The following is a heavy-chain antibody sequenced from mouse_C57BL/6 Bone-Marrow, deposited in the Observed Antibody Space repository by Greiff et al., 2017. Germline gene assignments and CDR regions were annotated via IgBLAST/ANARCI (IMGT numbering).Heavy chain of an antibody. CDR3: VREVYAKDY. CDR1: GFTFSSYG. V-gene: IGHV5-6*02. J-gene: IGHJ4*01. CDR2: ISSGGSYT. Sequence: EVMLVESGGDLVKPGGSLKLSCAASGFTFSSYGMSWVRQTPDKRLEWVATISSGGSYTYYADSVKERFTISRDNAKNTLYLQMSSLKSEDTAMYYCVREVYAKDYWGQGTSVTVSS. D-gene: IGHD2-14*01.